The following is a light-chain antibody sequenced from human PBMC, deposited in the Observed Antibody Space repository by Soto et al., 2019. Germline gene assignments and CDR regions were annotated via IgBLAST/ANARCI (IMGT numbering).Light chain of an antibody. J-gene: IGKJ1*01. Sequence: IVWTLFPATLSLSLGDRATLSYRASQYIGSAVAWYHQRSGQAPRLLILDASSRVPTTPDRFSGSVSGTDFTLTISSLEPDDFATYYCQQYDCYSRTFGLGTKVDI. V-gene: IGKV3-11*01. CDR1: QYIGSA. CDR3: QQYDCYSRT. CDR2: DAS.